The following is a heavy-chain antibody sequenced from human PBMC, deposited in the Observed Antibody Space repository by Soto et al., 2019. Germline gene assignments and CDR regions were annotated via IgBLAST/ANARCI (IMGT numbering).Heavy chain of an antibody. D-gene: IGHD4-4*01. CDR2: ISGNGGST. Sequence: PGGSLRLSCAASGFTFSSNAMSRVRQAPGKGLEWVSTISGNGGSTYDADSVKGRFTISRDNSKNTLYLQMNSLRAEDTDVYYCAKAFVYSNSPMDVWGQGTTVAVSS. J-gene: IGHJ6*02. CDR3: AKAFVYSNSPMDV. CDR1: GFTFSSNA. V-gene: IGHV3-23*01.